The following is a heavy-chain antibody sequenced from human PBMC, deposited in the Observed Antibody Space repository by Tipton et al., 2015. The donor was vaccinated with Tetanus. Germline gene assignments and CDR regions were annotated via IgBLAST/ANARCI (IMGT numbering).Heavy chain of an antibody. J-gene: IGHJ4*02. V-gene: IGHV4-59*08. CDR2: IYYSGST. CDR3: ARHVGTTYYFDY. CDR1: GGFISSNY. Sequence: TLSLTCTVSGGFISSNYWSWIRQPPGKGLEWIGYIYYSGSTNYNPSLKSRVTISVDTSKNQFSLKLSSVTAADTAVYYCARHVGTTYYFDYWGQGTLVTVSS. D-gene: IGHD1-26*01.